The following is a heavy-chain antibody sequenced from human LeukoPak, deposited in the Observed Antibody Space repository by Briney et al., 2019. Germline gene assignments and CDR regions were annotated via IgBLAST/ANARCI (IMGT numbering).Heavy chain of an antibody. Sequence: GGSLRLSCAASGFTFSSYGMHWVRQAPGKGLEWVAFIRYDGSNKYYADSVKGRFTISRDNSKNTLYLQMNSLRAEDTAVYYCARVSVYLVGGFDPWGQGTLVTVSS. CDR1: GFTFSSYG. J-gene: IGHJ5*02. V-gene: IGHV3-30*02. CDR2: IRYDGSNK. CDR3: ARVSVYLVGGFDP. D-gene: IGHD1-26*01.